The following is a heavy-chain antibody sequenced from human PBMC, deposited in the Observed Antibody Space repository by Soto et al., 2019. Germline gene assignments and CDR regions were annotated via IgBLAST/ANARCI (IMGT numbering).Heavy chain of an antibody. CDR1: GFTFSSYA. Sequence: GGSLRISCSASGFTFSSYAMHWVRQAPGRGLEYVSVISSNGDSTYYADSVKGRFTISRDNSKNTLFLQMSSLRAEDTAVYYCVKPLIDCGSTNCYSPFDPWGQGTLVTVSS. V-gene: IGHV3-64D*08. D-gene: IGHD2-2*01. CDR2: ISSNGDST. CDR3: VKPLIDCGSTNCYSPFDP. J-gene: IGHJ5*02.